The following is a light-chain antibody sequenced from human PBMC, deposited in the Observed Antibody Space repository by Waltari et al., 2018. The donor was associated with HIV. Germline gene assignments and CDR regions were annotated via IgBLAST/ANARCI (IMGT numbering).Light chain of an antibody. CDR2: GES. CDR1: QRVRSGY. J-gene: IGKJ2*01. Sequence: EIVLTQSPGILSLSPGERATLSCRASQRVRSGYLAWYQPNPGQAPRLLIYGESSRATGIPDRFSGSGSGTDFPLSINRLEPEDFAVYFFQQFYRPPYAFGQGTKLEIK. CDR3: QQFYRPPYA. V-gene: IGKV3-20*01.